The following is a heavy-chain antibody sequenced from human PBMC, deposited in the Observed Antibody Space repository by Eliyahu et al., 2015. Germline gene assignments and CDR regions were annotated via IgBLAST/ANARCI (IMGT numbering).Heavy chain of an antibody. Sequence: QVQLQESGPGLVKPSQTLSXTXTXPGASISSGGHYWSWIRQHPGKGLEWIGYIYHSGSTNYXPSLKXRVTILVDTSKNQFSLSLNSVTAADTAVYYCARGXPGDYWGQGTLVTVSS. CDR3: ARGXPGDY. J-gene: IGHJ4*02. CDR2: IYHSGST. CDR1: GASISSGGHY. V-gene: IGHV4-31*03.